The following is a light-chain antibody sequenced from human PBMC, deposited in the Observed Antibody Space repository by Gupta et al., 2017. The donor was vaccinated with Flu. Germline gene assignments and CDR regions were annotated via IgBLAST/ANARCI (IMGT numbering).Light chain of an antibody. Sequence: DIVMTQSPLSLPVTPGEQASISCRSSQSRLHSNGYNYLDWYLQKPGQSPQLLIYLGSNRASGVPDRFSGGGSGTDFTLKISRGEAEYVGVYYCMQALQTSFTFGPGTKVDIK. CDR3: MQALQTSFT. CDR2: LGS. V-gene: IGKV2-28*01. CDR1: QSRLHSNGYNY. J-gene: IGKJ3*01.